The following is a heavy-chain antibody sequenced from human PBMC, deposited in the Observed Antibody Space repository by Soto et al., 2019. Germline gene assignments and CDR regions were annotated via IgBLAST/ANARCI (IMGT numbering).Heavy chain of an antibody. V-gene: IGHV1-2*02. J-gene: IGHJ6*02. CDR1: GYTFTGYY. D-gene: IGHD2-21*02. CDR2: INPNSGGT. Sequence: ASVKVSCKASGYTFTGYYMHWVRQAPGQGLEWTGWINPNSGGTNYAQKFQGRVTMTRDTSISTAYMELSRLRSDDTAVYYCAREGAYCGGDCYSLYYYYGMDVWGQGTTVTVSS. CDR3: AREGAYCGGDCYSLYYYYGMDV.